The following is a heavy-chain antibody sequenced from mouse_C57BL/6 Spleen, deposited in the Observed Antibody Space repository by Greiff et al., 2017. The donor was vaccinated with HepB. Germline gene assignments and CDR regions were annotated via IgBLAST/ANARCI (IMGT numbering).Heavy chain of an antibody. Sequence: QVQLQQSGAELARPGASVKLSCKASGYTFTSYGISWVKQRTGQGLEWIGEIYPRSGNTYYNEKFKGKATLTADTSSSTAYMELRSLTSEDSAVYFCARYYYGNLYYFDYWGQGTPVTVSS. D-gene: IGHD2-1*01. V-gene: IGHV1-81*01. J-gene: IGHJ2*01. CDR1: GYTFTSYG. CDR3: ARYYYGNLYYFDY. CDR2: IYPRSGNT.